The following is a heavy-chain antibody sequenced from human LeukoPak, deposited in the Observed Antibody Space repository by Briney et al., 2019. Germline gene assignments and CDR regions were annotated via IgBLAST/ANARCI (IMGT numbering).Heavy chain of an antibody. Sequence: PGGSLRLSCAASGFTFSSYAIHWVRQAPGKGLEWVAAIWYDGSNQYYAASVKGRFSISRDNSKNTLYLQMNSLRVEDTAVYYCAREADCSGGNCYRGPFDIWGQGTMVTVSS. CDR3: AREADCSGGNCYRGPFDI. CDR1: GFTFSSYA. D-gene: IGHD2-15*01. CDR2: IWYDGSNQ. J-gene: IGHJ3*02. V-gene: IGHV3-33*01.